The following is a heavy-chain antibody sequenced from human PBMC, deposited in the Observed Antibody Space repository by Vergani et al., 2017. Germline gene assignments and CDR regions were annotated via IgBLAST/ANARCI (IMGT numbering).Heavy chain of an antibody. D-gene: IGHD2-2*01. J-gene: IGHJ4*02. CDR3: AKPRERGFKAMTAPFDY. Sequence: VQLLESGGGLVQPGRSLRLSCAASGFTFSSYGMHWVRQAPGKGLEWVAVISYDGSNKYYADSVKGRFTISRDNSKNTLYLQMNSLRAEDTAVYYCAKPRERGFKAMTAPFDYWGQGTLVTVSS. V-gene: IGHV3-30*18. CDR1: GFTFSSYG. CDR2: ISYDGSNK.